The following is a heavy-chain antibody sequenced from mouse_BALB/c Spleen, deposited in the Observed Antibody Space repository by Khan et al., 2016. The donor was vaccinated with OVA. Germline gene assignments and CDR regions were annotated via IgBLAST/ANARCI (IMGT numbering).Heavy chain of an antibody. CDR3: ARGYYGNPVAY. CDR1: GFTFSDYY. CDR2: ISDGASYT. V-gene: IGHV5-4*02. D-gene: IGHD2-1*01. J-gene: IGHJ3*01. Sequence: EVELVESGGGLVKPGGSLKLSCAASGFTFSDYYMYWVRQSPDKRLEWVATISDGASYTYYPDSVKGRFTISRDDAKNNLYLQMSSLKSEDTARYYCARGYYGNPVAYWGQGTRVTVSA.